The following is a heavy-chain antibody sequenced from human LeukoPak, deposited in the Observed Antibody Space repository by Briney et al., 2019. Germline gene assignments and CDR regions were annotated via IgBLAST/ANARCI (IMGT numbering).Heavy chain of an antibody. CDR3: AKRIDIAVVPEADTHQAFDV. J-gene: IGHJ3*01. CDR2: VSPGGVSP. CDR1: GLSFNKDV. Sequence: GGSLRLSCVVSGLSFNKDVMSWFRQAPGKGLEWVSSVSPGGVSPNHADSVKGRFTVSRDDSLNTLYLQMNSLRVDDTAVYYCAKRIDIAVVPEADTHQAFDVWGQGTMVTVSS. D-gene: IGHD2-2*01. V-gene: IGHV3-23*01.